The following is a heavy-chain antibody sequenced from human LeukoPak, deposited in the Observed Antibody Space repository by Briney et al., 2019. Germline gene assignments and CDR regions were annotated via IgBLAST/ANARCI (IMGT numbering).Heavy chain of an antibody. D-gene: IGHD3-10*01. CDR2: MYYSGTT. J-gene: IGHJ4*02. CDR1: GCSISSSSYY. CDR3: AAMVREVILTDGLDY. Sequence: SSETLSLTCTVSGCSISSSSYYWGWIRQPPGRGLEWFGNMYYSGTTYSNPSLKSRVNMSVHTSKNLFSLKVTSLTAADTAVYYCAAMVREVILTDGLDYWGQGTLVTVSS. V-gene: IGHV4-39*01.